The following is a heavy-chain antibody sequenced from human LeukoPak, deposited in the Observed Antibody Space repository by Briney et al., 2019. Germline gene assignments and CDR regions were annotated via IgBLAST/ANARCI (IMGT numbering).Heavy chain of an antibody. D-gene: IGHD3-22*01. J-gene: IGHJ3*02. Sequence: GGSLRLSFAASGFTFSAYSMNWVRQAPGRGLEWVSSISSSSRSIYNADSVKGRFAISRDNAKRSLYLQMNSLRAEDTAVYYCARDRDDDSSGSIDDAFDIWGQGTMVTVSS. CDR3: ARDRDDDSSGSIDDAFDI. CDR1: GFTFSAYS. CDR2: ISSSSRSI. V-gene: IGHV3-21*01.